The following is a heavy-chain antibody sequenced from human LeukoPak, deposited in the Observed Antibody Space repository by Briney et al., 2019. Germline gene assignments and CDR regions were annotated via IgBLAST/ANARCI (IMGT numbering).Heavy chain of an antibody. CDR3: ARASGDPPYNWFDP. V-gene: IGHV3-66*01. D-gene: IGHD4-17*01. Sequence: PGGSLRLSCAASGLTVSSNYMSWVRQPPLGKGLEWVSVIYSGGSTYYADSVKGRFTISRDNSKNTLYLQMNSLRAEDTAMYFCARASGDPPYNWFDPWGQGTLVTVSS. CDR2: IYSGGST. CDR1: GLTVSSNY. J-gene: IGHJ5*02.